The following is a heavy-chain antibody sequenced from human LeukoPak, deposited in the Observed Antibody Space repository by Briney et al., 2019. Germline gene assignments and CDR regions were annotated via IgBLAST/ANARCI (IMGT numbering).Heavy chain of an antibody. Sequence: GGSLRLSCAASGFTFYDYAMHWVRQAPGKGLEWVSGISWNSGSIGYADSVKGRFTISRDNAKNSLYLQMNSLRAEDTAVYYCARDPYGDYDAFDIWGQGTMVTVSS. J-gene: IGHJ3*02. CDR1: GFTFYDYA. D-gene: IGHD4-17*01. CDR2: ISWNSGSI. CDR3: ARDPYGDYDAFDI. V-gene: IGHV3-9*01.